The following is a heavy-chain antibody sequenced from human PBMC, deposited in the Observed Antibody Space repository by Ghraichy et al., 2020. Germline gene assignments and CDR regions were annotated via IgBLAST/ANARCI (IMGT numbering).Heavy chain of an antibody. CDR2: ISYTGST. CDR3: ARDSRKDDSNFVDYFDS. D-gene: IGHD5-24*01. CDR1: GVTMTSDTYS. V-gene: IGHV4-31*03. J-gene: IGHJ4*02. Sequence: SETLSLTCTVSGVTMTSDTYSWTWIRQYPEKGLEWIGNISYTGSTSYNPSLQSRVSISVDTSKNQFSLQLTSVTAADTAVYYCARDSRKDDSNFVDYFDSWGQGTLVTVSS.